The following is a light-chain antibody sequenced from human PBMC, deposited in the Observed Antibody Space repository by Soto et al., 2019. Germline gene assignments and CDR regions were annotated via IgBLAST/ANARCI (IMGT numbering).Light chain of an antibody. CDR2: DVS. J-gene: IGKJ1*01. V-gene: IGKV1-5*01. Sequence: DIQMTQSPSTLSASVGDRVTITCRASQSIGSWLAWDQQKPGRAPKLLIYDVSSLESGVPSRFSGSGSGTEFTLTISSLQPDDFATYYCQQYNSYSWTFGQGTKVEIK. CDR1: QSIGSW. CDR3: QQYNSYSWT.